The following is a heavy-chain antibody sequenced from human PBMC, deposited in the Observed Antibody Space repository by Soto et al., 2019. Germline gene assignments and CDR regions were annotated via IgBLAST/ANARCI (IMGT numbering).Heavy chain of an antibody. J-gene: IGHJ4*02. D-gene: IGHD6-19*01. CDR3: AGGSGWYFFDY. CDR1: GFTFDDYA. Sequence: PGGSLRLSCAASGFTFDDYAMHWVRQAPGKGLEWVSGISWNSGSIGYADSVKGRFTISRDNAKNSLYLQMNSLRAEDTALYYCAGGSGWYFFDYWGQGTLVTVSS. V-gene: IGHV3-9*01. CDR2: ISWNSGSI.